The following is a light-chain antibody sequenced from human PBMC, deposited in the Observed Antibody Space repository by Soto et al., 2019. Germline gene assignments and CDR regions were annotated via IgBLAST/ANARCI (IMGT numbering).Light chain of an antibody. Sequence: QSALTQPASAAGSPGQSVTISCTGTSSDVGGYNYVSWYQQYPGKVPKLMVYEVNNRPSGVPDRFSGSKSGNTASLTVSGLQAEDEADYYCTSYAGGNNVFGTGTKVTV. CDR1: SSDVGGYNY. V-gene: IGLV2-8*01. CDR2: EVN. CDR3: TSYAGGNNV. J-gene: IGLJ1*01.